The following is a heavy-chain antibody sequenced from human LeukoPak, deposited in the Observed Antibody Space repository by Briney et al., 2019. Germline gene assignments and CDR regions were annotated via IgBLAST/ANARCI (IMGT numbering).Heavy chain of an antibody. CDR3: ARELLISRTWFDP. J-gene: IGHJ5*02. Sequence: ASVKVSCKASGYTFTTYAMNWVRQAPGQGLEWMGWINTNTGNPTYAQGFTGRFVFSLDTSVSTAYLQISSLKTEDTAVYYCARELLISRTWFDPWGQGTLVTVSS. CDR1: GYTFTTYA. V-gene: IGHV7-4-1*02. D-gene: IGHD3-10*01. CDR2: INTNTGNP.